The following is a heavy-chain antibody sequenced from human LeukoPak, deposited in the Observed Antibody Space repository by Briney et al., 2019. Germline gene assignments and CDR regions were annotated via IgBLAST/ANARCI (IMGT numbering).Heavy chain of an antibody. J-gene: IGHJ5*02. V-gene: IGHV1-18*01. CDR3: ARDDSSGSFDP. D-gene: IGHD3-22*01. CDR1: GYTFTSYD. CDR2: ISAYNGNT. Sequence: ASVKVSCKASGYTFTSYDINWVRQATGQGLEWMGWISAYNGNTNYAQKLQGRVTMTTDTSTSTAYMELRSLRSDDTAVYYCARDDSSGSFDPWGQGTLITVSS.